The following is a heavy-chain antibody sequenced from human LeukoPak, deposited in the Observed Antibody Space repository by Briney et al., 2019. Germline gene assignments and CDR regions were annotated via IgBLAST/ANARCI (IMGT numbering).Heavy chain of an antibody. Sequence: SETLSLTCTVSGGSISSGPYYWTWIRQPAGKGLEWIGRIYSSGSTNYNPSLKSRVTISVDTSKNQFSLKLSSVTAADTAVYYCAREGLNRVRGIIPKEAWGWFDPWGQGTLVTVSS. CDR3: AREGLNRVRGIIPKEAWGWFDP. D-gene: IGHD3-10*01. J-gene: IGHJ5*02. V-gene: IGHV4-61*02. CDR1: GGSISSGPYY. CDR2: IYSSGST.